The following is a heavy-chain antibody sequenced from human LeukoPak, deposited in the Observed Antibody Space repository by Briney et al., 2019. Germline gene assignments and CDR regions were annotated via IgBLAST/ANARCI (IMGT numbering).Heavy chain of an antibody. Sequence: SETLSLTCAVSGYSISSGYYWGWIRQPPGKGLEWIGSICHSGSTYYNPSLKSRVTISVDTSKNQFSLKLSSVTAADTAVYYCARGLTRYYYGMDVWGKGTTVTVSS. V-gene: IGHV4-38-2*01. CDR1: GYSISSGYY. CDR2: ICHSGST. J-gene: IGHJ6*04. D-gene: IGHD3-9*01. CDR3: ARGLTRYYYGMDV.